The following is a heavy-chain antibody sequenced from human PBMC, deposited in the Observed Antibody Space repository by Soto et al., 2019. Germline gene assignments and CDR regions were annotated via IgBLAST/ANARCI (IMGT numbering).Heavy chain of an antibody. Sequence: GGSLRLSCAASGFTVSSNYMSWVRQAPGKGLEWVSVIYSGGSTYYADSVKGRFTISRDNSKNTLYLQMNSLRAEDTAVYYCARDKVVPAAMEGFDVYYYYYMDVWGKGTTVTVSS. CDR3: ARDKVVPAAMEGFDVYYYYYMDV. D-gene: IGHD2-2*01. CDR1: GFTVSSNY. CDR2: IYSGGST. V-gene: IGHV3-66*01. J-gene: IGHJ6*03.